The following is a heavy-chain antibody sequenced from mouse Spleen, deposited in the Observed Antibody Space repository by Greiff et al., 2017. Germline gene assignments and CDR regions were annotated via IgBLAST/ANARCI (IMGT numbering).Heavy chain of an antibody. CDR1: GFTFSSYG. CDR3: ARRGDWFAY. Sequence: EVMLVESGGDLVKPGGSLKLSCAASGFTFSSYGMSWVRQTPDKRLEWVATISSGGSYTYYPDSVKGRFTISRDNAKNTLYLQMSSLKSEDTAMYYCARRGDWFAYWGQGTLVTVSA. CDR2: ISSGGSYT. V-gene: IGHV5-6*02. J-gene: IGHJ3*01.